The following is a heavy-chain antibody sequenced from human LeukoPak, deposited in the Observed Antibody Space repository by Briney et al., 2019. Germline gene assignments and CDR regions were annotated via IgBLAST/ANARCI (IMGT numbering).Heavy chain of an antibody. D-gene: IGHD3-10*02. Sequence: SETLSLTCTVSGGSISSSSYYWGWIRQPPGKGLEWIGSIYYSRSTYYNPSLKSRVTISVDTSKNQFSLKLSSVTAADTAVYYCARHLRLLCFDYWGQGTLVTVSS. CDR2: IYYSRST. J-gene: IGHJ4*02. CDR3: ARHLRLLCFDY. V-gene: IGHV4-39*01. CDR1: GGSISSSSYY.